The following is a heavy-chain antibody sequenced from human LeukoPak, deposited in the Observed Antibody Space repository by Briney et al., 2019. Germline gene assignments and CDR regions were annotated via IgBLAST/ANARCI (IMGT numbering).Heavy chain of an antibody. CDR1: GFTFSSYS. J-gene: IGHJ4*02. V-gene: IGHV3-21*01. D-gene: IGHD3-10*01. CDR2: ISSSSSYI. CDR3: ARPYNYYGSGSYCYGY. Sequence: GGSLRLSCAASGFTFSSYSMNWVRQAPGKGLEWVSSISSSSSYIYYADSEKGRFTISRDNAKNSLYLQMNSLRAEDTAVYYCARPYNYYGSGSYCYGYWGQGTLVTVSS.